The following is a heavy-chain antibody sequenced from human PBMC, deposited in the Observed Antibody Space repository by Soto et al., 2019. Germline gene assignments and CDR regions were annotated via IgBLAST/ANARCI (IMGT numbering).Heavy chain of an antibody. V-gene: IGHV3-33*01. CDR3: ARDGGIAARTNSYDMDV. J-gene: IGHJ6*02. D-gene: IGHD6-6*01. CDR2: IWYDGSNK. Sequence: GRSLRLSCAASGFTFSSYGMHWVRQAPGKGLEWVAVIWYDGSNKYYADSVKGRFTISRDNSKNTLYLQMNSLRAEDTAVYYCARDGGIAARTNSYDMDVWCQGTPVTVSS. CDR1: GFTFSSYG.